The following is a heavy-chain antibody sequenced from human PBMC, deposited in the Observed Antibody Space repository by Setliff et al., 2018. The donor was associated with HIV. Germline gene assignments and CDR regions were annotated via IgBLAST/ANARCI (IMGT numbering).Heavy chain of an antibody. V-gene: IGHV1-46*02. D-gene: IGHD2-15*01. CDR3: AKADYCSGGSCNSRRSIDY. Sequence: ASVKVSCKASGNTFNSYYLHWVRQAPGQGLEWMGIINPLGGNTNYYAQKSQGRVTMTRDTSTSTIYMELSSLRSEDTAVYYWAKADYCSGGSCNSRRSIDYWGQGTLVTVSS. CDR1: GNTFNSYY. J-gene: IGHJ4*02. CDR2: INPLGGNT.